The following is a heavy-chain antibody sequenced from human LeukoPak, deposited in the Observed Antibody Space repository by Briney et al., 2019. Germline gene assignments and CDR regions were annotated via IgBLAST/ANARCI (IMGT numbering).Heavy chain of an antibody. J-gene: IGHJ4*02. V-gene: IGHV3-48*03. D-gene: IGHD1-26*01. CDR2: ISSSGGTI. CDR3: AREGGSFFFDH. Sequence: GGSLRLSCAASGFTFSSYEMSWVRQAPGKGLEWVSYISSSGGTIYYADSVKGRFTISRDNAKNSLYLQMGSLRAEDTALYYCAREGGSFFFDHWGQGTLVTVSS. CDR1: GFTFSSYE.